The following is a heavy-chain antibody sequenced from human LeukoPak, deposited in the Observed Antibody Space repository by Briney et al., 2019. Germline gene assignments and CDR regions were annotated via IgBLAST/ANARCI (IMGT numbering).Heavy chain of an antibody. D-gene: IGHD3-16*01. CDR3: ASGAPPPSYYYYMDV. J-gene: IGHJ6*03. CDR2: IIPIFGTA. V-gene: IGHV1-69*06. CDR1: GGTFSSYV. Sequence: ASVKVSCKASGGTFSSYVINWVRQAPGQGLEWMGGIIPIFGTANYAQKFQGRVTITADKSTSTAYMELSSLRSEDTAVYYCASGAPPPSYYYYMDVWGKGTTVTVSS.